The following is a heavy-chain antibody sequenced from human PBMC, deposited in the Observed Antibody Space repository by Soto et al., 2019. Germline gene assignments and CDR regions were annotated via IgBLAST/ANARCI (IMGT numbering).Heavy chain of an antibody. J-gene: IGHJ6*02. CDR3: ARNGGRAVAGRPYYYYGMDV. Sequence: PGGSLRLSCAASGFTLSSYSMNWVRQAPGKGLEWVSSISSSSSYIYYADSVKGRFTISRDNAKNSLYLQMNSLRAEDTAVYYCARNGGRAVAGRPYYYYGMDVWGQGTTVTVSS. CDR2: ISSSSSYI. V-gene: IGHV3-21*01. CDR1: GFTLSSYS. D-gene: IGHD6-19*01.